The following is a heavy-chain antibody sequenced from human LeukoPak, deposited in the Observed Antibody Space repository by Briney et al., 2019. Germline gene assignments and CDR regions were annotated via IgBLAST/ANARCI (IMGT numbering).Heavy chain of an antibody. CDR2: ISGFTGAT. J-gene: IGHJ5*02. CDR3: ARALPGAATAHNWFDP. Sequence: ASVKVSCKASGYTFTIYGMSWVRQAPGQRLEWMGWISGFTGATNYAQKFQGRLSMTIDTSTNTTYMDLRTVTSDDTAIYYCARALPGAATAHNWFDPWGQGTLVTVSS. D-gene: IGHD1-26*01. V-gene: IGHV1-18*01. CDR1: GYTFTIYG.